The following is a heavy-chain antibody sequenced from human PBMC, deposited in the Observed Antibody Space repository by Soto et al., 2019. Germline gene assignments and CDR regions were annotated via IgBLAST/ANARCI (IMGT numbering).Heavy chain of an antibody. Sequence: SETLSLTCTVSGGSISSYYWSWIRQPAGKGLESIGRIYTSGSTNYNPSLKSRVTMSVDTSKNQFSLKLSSVTAADTAVYYCASGRTEPVPVSVDFDYWGQGTMVTVSS. CDR2: IYTSGST. D-gene: IGHD6-6*01. J-gene: IGHJ4*02. CDR1: GGSISSYY. CDR3: ASGRTEPVPVSVDFDY. V-gene: IGHV4-4*07.